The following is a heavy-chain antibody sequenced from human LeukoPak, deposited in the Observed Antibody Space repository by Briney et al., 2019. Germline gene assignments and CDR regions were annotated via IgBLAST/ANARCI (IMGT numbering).Heavy chain of an antibody. V-gene: IGHV4-39*07. J-gene: IGHJ4*02. D-gene: IGHD3-16*02. Sequence: PSETLSLTCTVSGGSISSSSYYWGWIRQPPGKGLEWIGSIYYSGSTYYNPSLKSRVTISVDTSKNQFSLKLSSVTAADTAVYYCARGISGVRLGELSFYDYWGQGTLVTVSS. CDR1: GGSISSSSYY. CDR2: IYYSGST. CDR3: ARGISGVRLGELSFYDY.